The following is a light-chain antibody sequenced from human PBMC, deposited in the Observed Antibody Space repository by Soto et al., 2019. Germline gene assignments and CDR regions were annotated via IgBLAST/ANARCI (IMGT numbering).Light chain of an antibody. V-gene: IGLV2-18*01. J-gene: IGLJ3*02. CDR2: EVS. CDR1: SSDVGSYNR. CDR3: GLYTSSSTVV. Sequence: QSVLTQPPSVSGSPGQSVTISCTGTSSDVGSYNRVSWYQQPPGTAPKLMIYEVSNRPSGVPDRFSGSKSGNTASLTISGLQAEDEADYYCGLYTSSSTVVFGGGTKLTVL.